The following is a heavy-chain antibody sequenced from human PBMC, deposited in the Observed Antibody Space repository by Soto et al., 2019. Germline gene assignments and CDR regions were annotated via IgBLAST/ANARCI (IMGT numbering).Heavy chain of an antibody. CDR1: GFSFSNYG. D-gene: IGHD2-2*01. V-gene: IGHV3-30*18. Sequence: PGGSLRLSCAASGFSFSNYGMHWVRQAPGKGLEWVALVSSDGNNKYYADSVKGRFTISRDNSKNTLYLQVDSLRVDDTAVYYCAKDRVIQLLPIWPDPWGQGTLVTVSS. J-gene: IGHJ5*02. CDR2: VSSDGNNK. CDR3: AKDRVIQLLPIWPDP.